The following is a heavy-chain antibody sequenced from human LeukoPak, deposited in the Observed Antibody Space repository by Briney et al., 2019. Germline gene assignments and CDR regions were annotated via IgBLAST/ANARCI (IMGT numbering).Heavy chain of an antibody. Sequence: VASVKVSCKASGGTFSSYAISWVRQAPGQGLEWMGRIIPILGIANYAQKFQGRVTITADKSTSTAYMELSSLRSDDTAVYYCARYYDSSGYYDGHFDYWGQGTLVTVSS. CDR2: IIPILGIA. D-gene: IGHD3-22*01. V-gene: IGHV1-69*04. CDR3: ARYYDSSGYYDGHFDY. CDR1: GGTFSSYA. J-gene: IGHJ4*02.